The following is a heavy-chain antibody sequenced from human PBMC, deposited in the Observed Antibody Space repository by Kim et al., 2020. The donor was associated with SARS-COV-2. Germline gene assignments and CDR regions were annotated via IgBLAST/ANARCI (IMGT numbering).Heavy chain of an antibody. CDR3: LSIETGTTNYYYGMDV. J-gene: IGHJ6*02. CDR1: GFTFSDYY. CDR2: ISSSGSTI. V-gene: IGHV3-11*01. Sequence: GGSLRLSCAASGFTFSDYYMSWIRQAPGKGLEWVSYISSSGSTIYYADSVKGRFTISRDNAKNSLYLQMNSLRAEDTAVYYCLSIETGTTNYYYGMDVWGQGTTVTVSS. D-gene: IGHD1-1*01.